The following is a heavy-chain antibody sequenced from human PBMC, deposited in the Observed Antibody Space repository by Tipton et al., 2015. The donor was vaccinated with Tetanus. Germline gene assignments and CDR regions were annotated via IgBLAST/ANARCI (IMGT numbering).Heavy chain of an antibody. Sequence: TLSLTCALSGGSITRGAYSWSWIRQPPGKGLEWIGYIYASGTTYSNPSLKSRVTISGGETKRQFSLNLTSVTAADTAVYYCARYNSYFYAMDVWGQGTTVTVSS. CDR1: GGSITRGAYS. CDR2: IYASGTT. D-gene: IGHD5-24*01. V-gene: IGHV4-30-2*01. CDR3: ARYNSYFYAMDV. J-gene: IGHJ6*02.